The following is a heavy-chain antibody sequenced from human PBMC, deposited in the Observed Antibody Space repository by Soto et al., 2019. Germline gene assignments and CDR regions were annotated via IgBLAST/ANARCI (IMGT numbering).Heavy chain of an antibody. J-gene: IGHJ6*02. CDR3: ARGGFGVVTPYYYYYGMDV. CDR2: IDPSTGST. V-gene: IGHV1-46*01. D-gene: IGHD3-3*01. CDR1: GYTFTNYF. Sequence: ASVKVSCKASGYTFTNYFIHWVRQAPGQGLEWMGIIDPSTGSTNYAQKFQGRVTITADKSTSTAYMELSSLRSEDTAVYYCARGGFGVVTPYYYYYGMDVWGQGTTVTVSS.